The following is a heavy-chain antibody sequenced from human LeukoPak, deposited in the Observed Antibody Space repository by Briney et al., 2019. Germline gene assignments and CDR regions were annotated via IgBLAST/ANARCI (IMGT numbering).Heavy chain of an antibody. Sequence: PGRSLRLSCAASGFTFDDYAMHWVRQAPGKGLEWVSGISLNGGSIGYADSVKGRFTISRDNAKNSLYLQMNSLRAEDTALYYCAKDSHGIVGATLGPLFDIWGQGTMVTVSS. J-gene: IGHJ3*02. CDR1: GFTFDDYA. D-gene: IGHD1-26*01. V-gene: IGHV3-9*01. CDR3: AKDSHGIVGATLGPLFDI. CDR2: ISLNGGSI.